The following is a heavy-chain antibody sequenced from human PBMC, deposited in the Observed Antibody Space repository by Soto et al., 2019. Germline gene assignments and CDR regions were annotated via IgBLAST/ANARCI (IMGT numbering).Heavy chain of an antibody. Sequence: SETLSLTCAVYGGSFSGYYWSWIRQPPGKGLEWIGEINHSGSANYNPSLKSRVTISVDKSKNQFSLKLSSVTAADTAVYYCASVPSYCGGDCPDAFDIWGQGTMVTVSS. CDR3: ASVPSYCGGDCPDAFDI. D-gene: IGHD2-21*02. V-gene: IGHV4-34*01. J-gene: IGHJ3*02. CDR1: GGSFSGYY. CDR2: INHSGSA.